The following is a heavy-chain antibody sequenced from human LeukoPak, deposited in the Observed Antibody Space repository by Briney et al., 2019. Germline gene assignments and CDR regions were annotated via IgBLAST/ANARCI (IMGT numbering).Heavy chain of an antibody. CDR2: ISGSGGST. V-gene: IGHV3-23*01. CDR3: AKDYPEGRIVVVPAAIQVTDY. Sequence: GGSLRLSCAASGFTFSSYVMSWVRQAPGKGLEWVSAISGSGGSTYYADSVKGRFTISRDNSKNTLYLQMNSLRAEDTAVYSCAKDYPEGRIVVVPAAIQVTDYWGQGTLVTVSS. CDR1: GFTFSSYV. D-gene: IGHD2-2*01. J-gene: IGHJ4*02.